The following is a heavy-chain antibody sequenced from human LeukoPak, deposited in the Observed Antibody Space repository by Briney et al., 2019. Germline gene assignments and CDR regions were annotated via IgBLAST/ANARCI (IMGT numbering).Heavy chain of an antibody. CDR2: ISWNSGSI. Sequence: PGRSLRLSCAASGFTFDDYAMHWVRQAPGKGLEWVSGISWNSGSIGYADSVKGRFTISRDNAKNSLYLQMNSLRAEDTALYYCAKDRRAYYYDSSGRLDYWGQGTLVTVSS. J-gene: IGHJ4*02. V-gene: IGHV3-9*01. D-gene: IGHD3-22*01. CDR3: AKDRRAYYYDSSGRLDY. CDR1: GFTFDDYA.